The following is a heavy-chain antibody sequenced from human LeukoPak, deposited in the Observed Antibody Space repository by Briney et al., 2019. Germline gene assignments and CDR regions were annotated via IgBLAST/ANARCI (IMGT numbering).Heavy chain of an antibody. CDR1: GGSLSSYY. J-gene: IGHJ5*02. CDR3: ARHTTYYYDSSGYENWFDP. CDR2: IYYSGSA. Sequence: SETLSLTCAVYGGSLSSYYWSWIRQPPGKGLEWIGYIYYSGSANYNPSLKSRVTISVDTSKNQFSLKLSSVTAADTAVYYCARHTTYYYDSSGYENWFDPWGQGTPVTVSS. D-gene: IGHD3-22*01. V-gene: IGHV4-59*08.